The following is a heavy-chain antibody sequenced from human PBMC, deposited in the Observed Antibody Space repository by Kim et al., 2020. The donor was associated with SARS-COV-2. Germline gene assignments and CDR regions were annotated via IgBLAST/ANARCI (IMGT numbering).Heavy chain of an antibody. CDR3: ARHSRWIYNSDR. D-gene: IGHD5-12*01. J-gene: IGHJ4*02. CDR1: GDSITSPGYY. Sequence: SETLSLTCTVSGDSITSPGYYWGWIRQPAGKGLGWVGTVDDSGTTYYNPSLKSRLTVSADTSKNQFFLKLTAVTAADTGLYFCARHSRWIYNSDRWGQGTLVTVSS. CDR2: VDDSGTT. V-gene: IGHV4-39*01.